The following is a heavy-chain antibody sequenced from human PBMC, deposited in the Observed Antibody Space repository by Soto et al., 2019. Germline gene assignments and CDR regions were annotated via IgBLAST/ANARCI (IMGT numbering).Heavy chain of an antibody. V-gene: IGHV4-31*03. J-gene: IGHJ4*02. CDR3: ARPDSSSWAAPFGS. D-gene: IGHD6-13*01. CDR2: IYYSGST. CDR1: GGSISSGGYY. Sequence: SETLSLTCTVSGGSISSGGYYWSWIRQHPGKGLEWIGYIYYSGSTSYNPSLKSRVTISFDTSKNQFSLRLTSVTASDTAVYYCARPDSSSWAAPFGSWGQGTLVTVSS.